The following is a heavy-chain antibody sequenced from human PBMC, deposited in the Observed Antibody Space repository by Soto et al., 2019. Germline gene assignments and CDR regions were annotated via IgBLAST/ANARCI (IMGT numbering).Heavy chain of an antibody. J-gene: IGHJ5*01. CDR3: ATGVIWIGYFTVDS. V-gene: IGHV1-69*13. CDR1: GGSFGNSA. CDR2: FIPVYRTL. D-gene: IGHD3-3*01. Sequence: SVKVSCKASGGSFGNSAINWVRQTPGQGLEWLGGFIPVYRTLNYAQRFQGRVTITADESTGTAYMTLSSLASDDTAVYYCATGVIWIGYFTVDSWGQ.